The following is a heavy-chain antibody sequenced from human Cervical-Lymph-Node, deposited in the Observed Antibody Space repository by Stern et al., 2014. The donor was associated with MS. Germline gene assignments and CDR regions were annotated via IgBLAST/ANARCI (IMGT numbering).Heavy chain of an antibody. CDR2: ISYDGSNK. CDR1: GFTFSSYG. CDR3: ARDRHDLGYCSGGSCYLPDY. J-gene: IGHJ4*02. Sequence: VQLVESGGGVVQPGRSLRLSCAASGFTFSSYGMHWVRQAPGKGLEWVAVISYDGSNKYYADSVKGRFTISRDNSKNTLYLQMNSLRAEDTAVYYCARDRHDLGYCSGGSCYLPDYWGQGTLVTVSS. D-gene: IGHD2-15*01. V-gene: IGHV3-33*01.